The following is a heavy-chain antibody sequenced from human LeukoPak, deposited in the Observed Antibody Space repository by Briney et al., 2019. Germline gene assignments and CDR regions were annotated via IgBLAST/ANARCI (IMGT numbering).Heavy chain of an antibody. CDR2: TYYRSKWYN. V-gene: IGHV6-1*01. CDR3: ARGGQGDGYSADEAFDF. CDR1: GDSVLSNSVT. J-gene: IGHJ3*01. Sequence: SQTLSLTCAISGDSVLSNSVTWNWIRQSPSRGLEWLGRTYYRSKWYNDYGVSVKSRININPDTSKNQFSLHLNSVTPEDTAVYYCARGGQGDGYSADEAFDFWGQGTVVTVS. D-gene: IGHD5-18*01.